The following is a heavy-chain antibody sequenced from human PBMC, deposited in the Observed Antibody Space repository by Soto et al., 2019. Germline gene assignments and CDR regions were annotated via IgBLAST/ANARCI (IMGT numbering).Heavy chain of an antibody. Sequence: XSVXVSCKASGYTFTXXXXXWVRQAPGQGLEWMGIINPSGGSTSYAQKFQGRVTMTRDTSTSTVYMELSSLRSEDTAVYYCARGGIADRNYYGMDVWGQGTTVTVSS. CDR3: ARGGIADRNYYGMDV. D-gene: IGHD6-13*01. V-gene: IGHV1-46*01. CDR2: INPSGGST. CDR1: GYTFTXXX. J-gene: IGHJ6*02.